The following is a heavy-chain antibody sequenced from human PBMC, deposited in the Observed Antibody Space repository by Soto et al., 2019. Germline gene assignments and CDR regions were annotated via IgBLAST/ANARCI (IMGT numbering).Heavy chain of an antibody. CDR1: GGSLSDYF. Sequence: QVQLQQWGAGLLKPLETLSLTCVVSGGSLSDYFWSWIRQPPGMALEWIGEINHLGSISYNPSLKSRVTMSVDTSKNQFSLTLNSVTAADTATYYCARGGISHWAYFYYMDVWDRGTTVTVSS. CDR3: ARGGISHWAYFYYMDV. CDR2: INHLGSI. J-gene: IGHJ6*03. V-gene: IGHV4-34*01. D-gene: IGHD2-21*01.